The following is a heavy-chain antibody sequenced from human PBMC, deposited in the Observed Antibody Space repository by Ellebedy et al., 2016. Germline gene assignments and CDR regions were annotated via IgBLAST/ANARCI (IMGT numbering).Heavy chain of an antibody. CDR3: AKDVPNWANDY. D-gene: IGHD7-27*01. J-gene: IGHJ4*02. Sequence: GGSLRLXXKASGFDFSDNPMNWVRQAPGKGLEWISYISGFRTNATYYADSVKGRFTISRDNAKNSVYLQMNSLRVDDTAIYYCAKDVPNWANDYWGQGTQVTVSS. V-gene: IGHV3-48*04. CDR2: ISGFRTNAT. CDR1: GFDFSDNP.